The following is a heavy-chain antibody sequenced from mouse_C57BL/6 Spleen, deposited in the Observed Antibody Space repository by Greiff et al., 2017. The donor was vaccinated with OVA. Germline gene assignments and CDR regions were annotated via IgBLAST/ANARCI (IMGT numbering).Heavy chain of an antibody. CDR1: GFTFSDYY. CDR3: AGGNYEAMDY. CDR2: ISNGGGST. Sequence: EVQGVESGGGLVQPGGSLKLSCAASGFTFSDYYMYWVRQTPEKRLEWVAYISNGGGSTYYPDTVKGRFTISRDNAKNTLYLQMSRLKSEDTAMYYCAGGNYEAMDYWGQGTSVTVSS. J-gene: IGHJ4*01. V-gene: IGHV5-12*01. D-gene: IGHD2-1*01.